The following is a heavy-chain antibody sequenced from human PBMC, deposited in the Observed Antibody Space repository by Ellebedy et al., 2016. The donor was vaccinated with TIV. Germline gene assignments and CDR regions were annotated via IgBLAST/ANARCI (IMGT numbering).Heavy chain of an antibody. J-gene: IGHJ4*02. CDR2: INHSGST. Sequence: MPSETLSLTCGIYGGSLRGHYWSWIRQPPGKGLEWIGEINHSGSTNYNPSLKSRVTISVDTSKKQFSLKVNFVTAGDTAVYYCASHRGSTYGPYDYWGQGTLVTVSS. CDR1: GGSLRGHY. CDR3: ASHRGSTYGPYDY. D-gene: IGHD5-18*01. V-gene: IGHV4-34*01.